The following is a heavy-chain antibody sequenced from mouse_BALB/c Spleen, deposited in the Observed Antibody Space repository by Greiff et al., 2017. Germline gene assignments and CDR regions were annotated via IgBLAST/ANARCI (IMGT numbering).Heavy chain of an antibody. CDR2: ISYSGST. Sequence: VQLQQSGPSLVKPSQTLSLTCSVTGDSITSGYWNWIRKFPGNKLEYMGYISYSGSTYYNPSLKSRISITRDTSKNQYYLQLNSVTTEDTATYYCASPGGRGDYYAMDYWGQGTSVTVSS. V-gene: IGHV3-8*02. CDR3: ASPGGRGDYYAMDY. J-gene: IGHJ4*01. D-gene: IGHD3-3*01. CDR1: GDSITSGY.